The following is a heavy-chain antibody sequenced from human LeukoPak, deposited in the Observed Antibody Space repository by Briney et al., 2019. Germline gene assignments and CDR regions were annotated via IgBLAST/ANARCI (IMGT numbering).Heavy chain of an antibody. D-gene: IGHD2-2*01. V-gene: IGHV1-18*01. Sequence: ASVKVSCKASGYTFTSYGISWVRQAPGQGLEWMGWISAYNGNTNYAQKLQGRVTMTTDTSTSTAYMELRSLRSDDTAVYYCARKWGYCSSTSCYAYFDYWGQGTLVTVSS. CDR3: ARKWGYCSSTSCYAYFDY. J-gene: IGHJ4*02. CDR2: ISAYNGNT. CDR1: GYTFTSYG.